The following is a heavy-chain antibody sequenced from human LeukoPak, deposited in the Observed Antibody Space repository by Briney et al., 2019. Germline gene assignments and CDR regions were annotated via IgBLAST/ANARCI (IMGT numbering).Heavy chain of an antibody. Sequence: GGSLRLSCAASGFTFSSYWMHWVRQALGKGLVWVSRINSDGSSTSYADSVKGRFTISRDNAKNTLYLQMNSLRAEDTAVYYCARVGGPEGVWGSYRYTGDAFDIWGQGTMVTVSS. CDR3: ARVGGPEGVWGSYRYTGDAFDI. J-gene: IGHJ3*02. CDR1: GFTFSSYW. CDR2: INSDGSST. D-gene: IGHD3-16*02. V-gene: IGHV3-74*01.